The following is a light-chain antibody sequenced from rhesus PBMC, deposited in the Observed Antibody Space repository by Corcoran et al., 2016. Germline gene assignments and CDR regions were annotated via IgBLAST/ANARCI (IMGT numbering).Light chain of an antibody. Sequence: QVILTQSPATLSLSPGERATLSGRASQSVSSYLAWYQQKPGQAPRLLIYGASSRATGIPDRFSGSGSGTEVTLTISSREPEDFAVYYCQKYSSSPYSFGQGTKVRSN. J-gene: IGKJ2*01. CDR1: QSVSSY. CDR3: QKYSSSPYS. CDR2: GAS. V-gene: IGKV3-53*01.